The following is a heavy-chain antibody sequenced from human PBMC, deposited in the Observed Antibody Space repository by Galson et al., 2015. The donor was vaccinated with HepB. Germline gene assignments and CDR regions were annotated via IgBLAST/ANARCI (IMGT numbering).Heavy chain of an antibody. V-gene: IGHV3-66*02. J-gene: IGHJ5*01. Sequence: SLRLSCAASGFTVGASYMSWVRQAPGKGLEWVSVIYDGGSIYYADFAKGRFSISRDNSKNTLYLQMSGLRAEDTAVYYCARAGHYGGKGNWFDFWGQGTLVTVSS. D-gene: IGHD4-23*01. CDR1: GFTVGASY. CDR2: IYDGGSI. CDR3: ARAGHYGGKGNWFDF.